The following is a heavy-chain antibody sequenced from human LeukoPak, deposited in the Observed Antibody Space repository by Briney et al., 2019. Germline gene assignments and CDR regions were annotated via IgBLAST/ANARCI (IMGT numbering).Heavy chain of an antibody. V-gene: IGHV6-1*01. Sequence: SQTLSLTCAISGDSVSSNTAAWNWIRQSPSRGLEWLGRTIYRSKWNNDYAVSVKSRITINPDTSNNQFSLQLSSVTPEDTAAYYCARGSNSGYDYHFDHWGQGTLVTVSS. J-gene: IGHJ4*02. CDR3: ARGSNSGYDYHFDH. D-gene: IGHD5-12*01. CDR1: GDSVSSNTAA. CDR2: TIYRSKWNN.